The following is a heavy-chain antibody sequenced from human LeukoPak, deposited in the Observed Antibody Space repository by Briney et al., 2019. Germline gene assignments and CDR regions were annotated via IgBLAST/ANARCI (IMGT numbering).Heavy chain of an antibody. Sequence: SETLSLTCTVSGGSISSYYWSWIRQPPGKGLEWIGYIYYSGSTNYNPSLKSRVTISVDTSKNQFSLKLSSVTAADTAVYYCATHRSSWATYYFDYWGQGTLVTVSS. CDR2: IYYSGST. CDR3: ATHRSSWATYYFDY. V-gene: IGHV4-59*01. D-gene: IGHD6-13*01. J-gene: IGHJ4*02. CDR1: GGSISSYY.